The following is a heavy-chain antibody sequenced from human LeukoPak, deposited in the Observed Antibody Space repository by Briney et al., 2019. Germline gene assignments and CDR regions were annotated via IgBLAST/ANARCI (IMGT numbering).Heavy chain of an antibody. Sequence: GGSLRLSCAPSGFTFTSYVMSWVRQAPGKGRGWVSGISGSGGSTNYADSVKGRFTISRDNSKNTLYLQMNSLSAEDTALYYCAKTSWYCSGGSCSNWFDLWGQGTLVTVSS. CDR3: AKTSWYCSGGSCSNWFDL. J-gene: IGHJ5*02. V-gene: IGHV3-23*01. CDR2: ISGSGGST. D-gene: IGHD2-15*01. CDR1: GFTFTSYV.